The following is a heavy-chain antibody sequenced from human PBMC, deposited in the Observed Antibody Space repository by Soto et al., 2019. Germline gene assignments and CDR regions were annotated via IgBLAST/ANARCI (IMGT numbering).Heavy chain of an antibody. J-gene: IGHJ4*02. CDR1: GFTFSSYA. CDR3: AKDRSPGGSGSYYNPFDY. CDR2: ISGSGGST. D-gene: IGHD3-10*01. V-gene: IGHV3-23*01. Sequence: GSLLLACSASGFTFSSYAMSWVRQAPGKGLEWVSAISGSGGSTYYADSVKGRFTISRDNSKNTLYLQMNSLRAEDTAVYYCAKDRSPGGSGSYYNPFDYWGQGTLVTVYS.